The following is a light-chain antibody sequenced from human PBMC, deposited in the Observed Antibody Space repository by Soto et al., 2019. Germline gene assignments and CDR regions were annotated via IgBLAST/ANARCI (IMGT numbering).Light chain of an antibody. Sequence: QSVLTQPPSVSGAPGQRITISCTGSPSNIGAGFDVHWYQQFPGTSPKLLIYGTTSRPSGVPDRFSGSQSGTSASLAITGLQAVDEADYYCQSYDTSLSGAWVFGGVTKLTVL. CDR2: GTT. J-gene: IGLJ3*02. CDR3: QSYDTSLSGAWV. V-gene: IGLV1-40*01. CDR1: PSNIGAGFD.